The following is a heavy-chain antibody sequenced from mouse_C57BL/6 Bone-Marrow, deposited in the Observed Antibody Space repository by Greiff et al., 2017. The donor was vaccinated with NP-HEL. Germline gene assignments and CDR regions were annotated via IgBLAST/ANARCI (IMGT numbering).Heavy chain of an antibody. J-gene: IGHJ4*01. CDR2: ISSGSSTI. D-gene: IGHD1-1*01. CDR1: GFTFSDYG. V-gene: IGHV5-17*01. Sequence: EVHLVESGGGLVKPGGSLKLSCAASGFTFSDYGMHWVRQAPEKGLEWVAYISSGSSTIYYAAPMTGRCTIDRENAKKTLFLQMTRLRSEETAMYYCARRGLLYAMDYWGQGTSVTVSS. CDR3: ARRGLLYAMDY.